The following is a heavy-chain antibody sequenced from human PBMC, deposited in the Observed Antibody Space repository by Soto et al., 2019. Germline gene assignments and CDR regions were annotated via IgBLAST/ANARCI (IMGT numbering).Heavy chain of an antibody. V-gene: IGHV3-33*01. CDR3: ARAVGPFDY. Sequence: QVQLVESGGGVVQPGGSLRLSCAASGFTFSTYGIHWVRQAPGKGLEWVAVIWHDGSYKYYADSVKGRFTISRDNSKNTLYLQMNSLRAGDTAVYCCARAVGPFDYWGQGTLVTVSS. CDR2: IWHDGSYK. D-gene: IGHD1-26*01. CDR1: GFTFSTYG. J-gene: IGHJ4*02.